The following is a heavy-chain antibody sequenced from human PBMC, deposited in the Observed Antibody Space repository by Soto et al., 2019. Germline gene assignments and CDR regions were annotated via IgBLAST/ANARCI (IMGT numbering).Heavy chain of an antibody. J-gene: IGHJ4*02. V-gene: IGHV4-59*01. CDR3: ARDLRYSSVGIFDY. Sequence: SETLSLTCTVSGGSISSYYWSWIRQPPGKGLEWIGYIYYSGSTNYNPSLKSRVTISVDTSKNQFSLKLSSVTAADTAVYYCARDLRYSSVGIFDYWGQGTLVTVSS. D-gene: IGHD6-19*01. CDR1: GGSISSYY. CDR2: IYYSGST.